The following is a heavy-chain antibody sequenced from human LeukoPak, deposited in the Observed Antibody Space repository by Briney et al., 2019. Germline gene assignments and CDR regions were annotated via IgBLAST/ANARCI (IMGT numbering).Heavy chain of an antibody. CDR3: AKAAYWSSHIRNWFDP. CDR1: GFTFSSYA. V-gene: IGHV3-23*01. J-gene: IGHJ5*02. Sequence: GGSLRLSCAASGFTFSSYATSWVRQAPGKGLEWVSAISGSGGSTYYADSVKGRFTISRDNSENTLYLQMNSLRAEDTAVYYCAKAAYWSSHIRNWFDPWGQGTLVTVSS. CDR2: ISGSGGST. D-gene: IGHD2-15*01.